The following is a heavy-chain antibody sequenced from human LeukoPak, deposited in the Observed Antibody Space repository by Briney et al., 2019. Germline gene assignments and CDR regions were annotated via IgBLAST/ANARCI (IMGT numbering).Heavy chain of an antibody. J-gene: IGHJ4*02. V-gene: IGHV3-30*18. Sequence: LSLTCTVSGGSISSGGYYWSWIRQHPGKGLEWVAVISYDGSNKYYADSVKGRFTISRDNSKNTLYLQMNSLRAEDTAVYYCAKTVYDSSGYIDYWGQGTLVTVSS. CDR2: ISYDGSNK. CDR3: AKTVYDSSGYIDY. D-gene: IGHD3-22*01. CDR1: GGSISSGG.